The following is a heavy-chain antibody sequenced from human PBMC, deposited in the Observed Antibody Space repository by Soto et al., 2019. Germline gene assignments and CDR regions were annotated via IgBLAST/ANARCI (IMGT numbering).Heavy chain of an antibody. Sequence: PSETLCLTCAVYGGSFSGYYWSWIRQPPGKGLEWIGEINHSGSTNYNPSLKSRVTISVDTSKNQFSLKLSSVTAADTAVYYCARGLDRYYYYGMDVWGQGTTVTVSS. CDR3: ARGLDRYYYYGMDV. CDR2: INHSGST. CDR1: GGSFSGYY. V-gene: IGHV4-34*01. D-gene: IGHD1-1*01. J-gene: IGHJ6*02.